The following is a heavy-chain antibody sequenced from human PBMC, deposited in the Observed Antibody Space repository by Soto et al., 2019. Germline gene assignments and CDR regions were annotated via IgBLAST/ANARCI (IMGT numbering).Heavy chain of an antibody. J-gene: IGHJ4*02. CDR2: ISYDGSNK. V-gene: IGHV3-30*18. CDR1: GFTFSSYG. CDR3: ANGIGY. D-gene: IGHD1-26*01. Sequence: GGSLRLSCAASGFTFSSYGMHWVRQAPGKGLEWVAVISYDGSNKYYADSVKGQFTISRDNSKNTLYLQMNSLRAEDTAVYYCANGIGYWGQGTLVTVSS.